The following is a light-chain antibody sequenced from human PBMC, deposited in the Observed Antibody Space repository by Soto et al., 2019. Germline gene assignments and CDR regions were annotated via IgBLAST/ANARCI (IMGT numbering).Light chain of an antibody. CDR2: DAS. V-gene: IGKV1-39*01. Sequence: DIQMTQSPSSLSASVVDRVTITCQASQDINNYLNWYQQKPGKAPKYLIYDASNLERGVPSRFSGSGFGTDFTLTISSLQPEDFGTYYCQQSLSIPITFGQGTRPEIK. J-gene: IGKJ5*01. CDR1: QDINNY. CDR3: QQSLSIPIT.